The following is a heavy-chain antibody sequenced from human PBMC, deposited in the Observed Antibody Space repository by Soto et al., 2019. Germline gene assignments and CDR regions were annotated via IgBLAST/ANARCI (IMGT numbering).Heavy chain of an antibody. Sequence: SVKVSCKASGYTFTSYGIHWVRQAPGQGLEWMGGIIPIFGTANYAQKFQGRVTITADESTSTAYMELSSLRSEDTAVYYCARRGLMGDYYYYGMDVWGQGTTVTVSS. D-gene: IGHD1-26*01. CDR1: GYTFTSYG. V-gene: IGHV1-69*13. CDR3: ARRGLMGDYYYYGMDV. J-gene: IGHJ6*02. CDR2: IIPIFGTA.